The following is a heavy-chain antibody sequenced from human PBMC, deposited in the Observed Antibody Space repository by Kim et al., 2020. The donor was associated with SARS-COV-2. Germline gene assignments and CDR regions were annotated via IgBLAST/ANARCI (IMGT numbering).Heavy chain of an antibody. V-gene: IGHV4-39*01. CDR1: GGSISSSSYY. CDR3: ARHADELLLPYF. CDR2: IYYSGST. D-gene: IGHD2-15*01. Sequence: SETLSLTCTVSGGSISSSSYYWGWIRQPPGKGLEWIGTIYYSGSTYYNPSLQNRVTISVDTSNNQFSLKLNSVTATDTAVYYCARHADELLLPYFWGQGTLVTVAS. J-gene: IGHJ4*02.